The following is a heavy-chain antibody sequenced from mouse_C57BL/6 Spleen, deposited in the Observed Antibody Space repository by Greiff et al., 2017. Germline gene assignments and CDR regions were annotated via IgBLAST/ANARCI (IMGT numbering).Heavy chain of an antibody. Sequence: VQLQQSGAELVKPGASVKISCKASGYAFSSYWMHWVKQRPGKGLEWIGQIYPGGGDTNYNGKFKGKATLTADKSSSTAYLQLRSLTSDDSAVYFCARGDYGSSYVNYYAMDYWGQGTSVTVSS. J-gene: IGHJ4*01. D-gene: IGHD1-1*01. V-gene: IGHV1-80*01. CDR3: ARGDYGSSYVNYYAMDY. CDR1: GYAFSSYW. CDR2: IYPGGGDT.